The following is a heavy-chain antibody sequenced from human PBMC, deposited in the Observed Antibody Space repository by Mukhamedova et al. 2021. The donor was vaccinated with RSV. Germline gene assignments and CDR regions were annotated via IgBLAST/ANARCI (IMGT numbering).Heavy chain of an antibody. D-gene: IGHD6-6*01. Sequence: GIANYAQKSQGRVTITADESTSTAYMELSSLRSEDTAVYYCASVVNPGIAARSLYFDYWGQGTLVTVSS. V-gene: IGHV1-69*01. CDR2: GIA. J-gene: IGHJ4*02. CDR3: ASVVNPGIAARSLYFDY.